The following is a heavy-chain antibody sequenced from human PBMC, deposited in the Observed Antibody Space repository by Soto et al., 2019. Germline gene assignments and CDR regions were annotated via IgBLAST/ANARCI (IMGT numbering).Heavy chain of an antibody. D-gene: IGHD6-19*01. CDR3: ATTFQSSGWYGMDV. J-gene: IGHJ6*02. Sequence: GASVKVSCKASGYTFTSYGISWVRQAPGQGLEWMGWISAYNGNTNYAQKLQGRVTMTTDTSTSTAYMELRSLRSDDTAVYYCATTFQSSGWYGMDVWGQGTTVTVSS. CDR1: GYTFTSYG. V-gene: IGHV1-18*01. CDR2: ISAYNGNT.